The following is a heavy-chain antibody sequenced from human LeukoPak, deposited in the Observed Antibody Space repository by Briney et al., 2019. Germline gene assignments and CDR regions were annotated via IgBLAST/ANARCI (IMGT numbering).Heavy chain of an antibody. Sequence: KPSETLSLTCAVYGGSFSGYYWSWIRQPPGKGLEWIGEINHSGSTNYNPSLKSRVTISVDTSKNQFSLKLSSVTAADTPVYYCARGLVTMVRTIDYWGQGTLVTVSS. CDR2: INHSGST. D-gene: IGHD3-10*01. V-gene: IGHV4-34*01. J-gene: IGHJ4*02. CDR3: ARGLVTMVRTIDY. CDR1: GGSFSGYY.